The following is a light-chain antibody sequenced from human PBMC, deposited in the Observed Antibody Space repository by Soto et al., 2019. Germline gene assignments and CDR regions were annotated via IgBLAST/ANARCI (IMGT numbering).Light chain of an antibody. V-gene: IGKV3-20*01. CDR1: QSVSSSY. CDR2: GES. CDR3: QNYDSLPIT. J-gene: IGKJ5*01. Sequence: EIVMTQSPATLSVSPGERATLSCRASQSVSSSYLAWYQQKAGQPPRLIIYGESSRATGIPDRFSGSGSGTDLTLTISRLEPEDFAVFYCQNYDSLPITCGQGTRLEIK.